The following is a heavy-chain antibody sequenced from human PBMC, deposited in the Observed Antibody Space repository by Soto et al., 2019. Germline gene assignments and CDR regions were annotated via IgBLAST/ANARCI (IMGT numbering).Heavy chain of an antibody. V-gene: IGHV5-10-1*01. CDR3: ARHSTVQWLVKRYYYYGMDV. D-gene: IGHD6-19*01. J-gene: IGHJ6*02. CDR1: GYSFTSYW. CDR2: IDPSDSYT. Sequence: LKISCKGSGYSFTSYWISWVRQMPGKGLEWMGRIDPSDSYTNYSPSFQGHVTISADKSISTAYLQWSSLKASDTAMYYCARHSTVQWLVKRYYYYGMDVWGQGTTVTVSS.